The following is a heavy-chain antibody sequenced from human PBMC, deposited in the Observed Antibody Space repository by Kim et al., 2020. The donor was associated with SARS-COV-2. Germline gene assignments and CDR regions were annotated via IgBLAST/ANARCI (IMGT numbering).Heavy chain of an antibody. Sequence: NTKYSQKFQGRVTITRDTSASTAYMELSSLRSEDTAVYYCARGYSSSNDYWGQGTLVTVSS. J-gene: IGHJ4*02. D-gene: IGHD6-13*01. CDR2: NT. CDR3: ARGYSSSNDY. V-gene: IGHV1-3*01.